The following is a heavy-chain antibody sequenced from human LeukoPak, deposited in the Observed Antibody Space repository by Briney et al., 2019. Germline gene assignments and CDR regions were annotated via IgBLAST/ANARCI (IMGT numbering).Heavy chain of an antibody. D-gene: IGHD3-10*01. J-gene: IGHJ5*02. Sequence: SVKVSYKASGGTFSSYTISWVRQAPGQGLEWMGRIIPILGIANYAQKFQGRVTITADKSTSTAYMELSSLRSEDTAVYYCARDRSRGSYNWFDPWGQGTLVTVSS. CDR2: IIPILGIA. CDR3: ARDRSRGSYNWFDP. CDR1: GGTFSSYT. V-gene: IGHV1-69*04.